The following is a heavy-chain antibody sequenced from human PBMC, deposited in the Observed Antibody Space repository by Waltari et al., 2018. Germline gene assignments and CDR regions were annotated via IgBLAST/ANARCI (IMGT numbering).Heavy chain of an antibody. CDR2: IYYSGST. J-gene: IGHJ4*02. CDR3: ARDCYYDSSGYYYAMYYFDY. V-gene: IGHV4-39*07. CDR1: GGSISSSSYY. D-gene: IGHD3-22*01. Sequence: QLQLQESGPGLVKPSETLSLTCTVSGGSISSSSYYWGWIRQPPGKGLEWIGSIYYSGSTYYNPSLKSRVTISVDTSKNQFSLKLSSVTAADTAVYYCARDCYYDSSGYYYAMYYFDYWGQGTLVTVSS.